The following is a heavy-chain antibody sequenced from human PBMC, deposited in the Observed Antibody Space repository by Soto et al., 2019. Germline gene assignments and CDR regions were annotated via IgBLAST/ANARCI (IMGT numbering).Heavy chain of an antibody. Sequence: QVQLVQSGAEVKKPGSSVKVSCKASGGTFSSYAISWVRQAPGQGLEWMGGIIAIFGTANYAQKFQGRVTITADESTSTAYMELSRLRSEDTGVYCCAREMGYYGSGSHLGYCFDPWGQGTLVTVSS. V-gene: IGHV1-69*01. CDR2: IIAIFGTA. J-gene: IGHJ5*02. CDR3: AREMGYYGSGSHLGYCFDP. D-gene: IGHD3-10*01. CDR1: GGTFSSYA.